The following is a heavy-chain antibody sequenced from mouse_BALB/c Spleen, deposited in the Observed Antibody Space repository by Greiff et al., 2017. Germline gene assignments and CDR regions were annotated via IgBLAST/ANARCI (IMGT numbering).Heavy chain of an antibody. CDR1: GDSITSGY. V-gene: IGHV3-8*02. Sequence: EVKVVESGPSLVKPSQTLSLTCSVTGDSITSGYWNWIRKFPGNKLEYMGYISYSGSTYYNPSLKSRISITRDTSKNQYYLQLNSVTTEDTATYYCARYYGNFAWFAYWGQGTLVTVSA. CDR2: ISYSGST. J-gene: IGHJ3*01. D-gene: IGHD2-1*01. CDR3: ARYYGNFAWFAY.